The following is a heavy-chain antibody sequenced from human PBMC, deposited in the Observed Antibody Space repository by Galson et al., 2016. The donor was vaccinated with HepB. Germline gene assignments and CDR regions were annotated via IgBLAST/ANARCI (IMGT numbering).Heavy chain of an antibody. V-gene: IGHV3-7*01. CDR1: GFTFSIYW. Sequence: SLRLSCAASGFTFSIYWMSWVRQAPGKGLKWVANIKQDGSEKYYVDSVKVRFTISRDSAKNSVYLQMNSMRAEDTAVYYCARDHIMIRSAVFPFWFDPWGQGTLVTVSS. J-gene: IGHJ5*02. CDR3: ARDHIMIRSAVFPFWFDP. D-gene: IGHD3-16*01. CDR2: IKQDGSEK.